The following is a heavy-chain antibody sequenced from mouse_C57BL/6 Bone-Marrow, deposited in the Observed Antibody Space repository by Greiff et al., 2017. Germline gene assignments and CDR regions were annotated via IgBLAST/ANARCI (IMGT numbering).Heavy chain of an antibody. Sequence: LQESGAELVKPGASVKISCKASGYAFSSYWMNWVKQRPGKGLEWIGQIYPGDGDTNYNGKFKGKATLTADKSSSTAYMQLSSLTSEDSAVYFCARGITTVVDAMDYWGQGTSVTVSS. CDR1: GYAFSSYW. CDR3: ARGITTVVDAMDY. J-gene: IGHJ4*01. D-gene: IGHD1-1*01. V-gene: IGHV1-80*01. CDR2: IYPGDGDT.